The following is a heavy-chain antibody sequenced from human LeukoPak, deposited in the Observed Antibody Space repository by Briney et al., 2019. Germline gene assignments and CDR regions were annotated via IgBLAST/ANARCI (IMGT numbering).Heavy chain of an antibody. V-gene: IGHV3-66*01. D-gene: IGHD6-19*01. Sequence: AGGSLRLSCAASGFTFSSYSMNWVRQAPGKGLEWVSVIYSGGSTYYADSVKGRFTISRDNSKNTLYLQMNSLRAEDTAVYYCARGPPPRYSSGWNYFDYWGQGTLVTVSS. CDR1: GFTFSSYS. J-gene: IGHJ4*02. CDR3: ARGPPPRYSSGWNYFDY. CDR2: IYSGGST.